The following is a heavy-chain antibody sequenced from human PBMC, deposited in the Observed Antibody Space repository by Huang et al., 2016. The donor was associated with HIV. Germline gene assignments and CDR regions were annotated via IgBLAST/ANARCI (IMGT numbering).Heavy chain of an antibody. J-gene: IGHJ6*03. D-gene: IGHD3-10*01. V-gene: IGHV4-61*09. CDR2: IHTGGTT. CDR3: ARGSYVPYYYFYMDV. CDR1: GDSISSGSFD. Sequence: QVQLQESGPGLVKPSQTLSLTCAVSGDSISSGSFDWGWIRQPAGKGLEWFGHIHTGGTTNYSPSLKSRVTISVDTSKNQISLKRSSVTAADTAVYYCARGSYVPYYYFYMDVWGKGTTVTVSS.